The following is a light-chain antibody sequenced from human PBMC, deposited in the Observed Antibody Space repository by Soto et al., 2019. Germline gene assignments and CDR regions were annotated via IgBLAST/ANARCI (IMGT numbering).Light chain of an antibody. Sequence: QSVLAQPPSVSGAPGQSVTISCTGSGANIGAGFGVHWYQQLPGRAPKLLIYANSDRPSGVPDRFFGSRSGTSASLAITRLQAEDEADYYCQSYDSGLSAVLFGGGTKVTVL. CDR3: QSYDSGLSAVL. CDR1: GANIGAGFG. J-gene: IGLJ2*01. CDR2: ANS. V-gene: IGLV1-40*01.